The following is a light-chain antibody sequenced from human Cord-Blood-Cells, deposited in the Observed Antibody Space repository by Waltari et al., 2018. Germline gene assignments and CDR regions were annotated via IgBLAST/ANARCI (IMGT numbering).Light chain of an antibody. Sequence: EIVLTQSPSTLSLSPGERAPLSCRGSQSVSSYFAWYHQEPGQPPRLLIYDASNRATSIPARFSGRASGTDVTVNISSLGPEGSAVNCWQQRSNWPRTFGRGTNVEIK. CDR1: QSVSSY. CDR3: QQRSNWPRT. V-gene: IGKV3-11*01. J-gene: IGKJ1*01. CDR2: DAS.